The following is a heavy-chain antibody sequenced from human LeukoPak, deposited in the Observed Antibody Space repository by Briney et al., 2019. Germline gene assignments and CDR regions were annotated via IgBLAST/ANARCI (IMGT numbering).Heavy chain of an antibody. CDR1: GDSISNGGYC. Sequence: SQTLSLTCTVSGDSISNGGYCWRWIRQHPGKGLEWIGYIHYSGSTYYNPSLKSRVSISIDTSENRFSLKLSSVTAADTAVYYCARDLRAPNAFDIWGQGTMVTVSS. CDR2: IHYSGST. D-gene: IGHD3-9*01. CDR3: ARDLRAPNAFDI. J-gene: IGHJ3*02. V-gene: IGHV4-31*03.